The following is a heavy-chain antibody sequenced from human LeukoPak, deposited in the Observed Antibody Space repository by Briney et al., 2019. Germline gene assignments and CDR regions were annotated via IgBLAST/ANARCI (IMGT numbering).Heavy chain of an antibody. CDR1: GFTFSSYG. CDR2: IWYDGSNK. Sequence: GGSLRLSCAASGFTFSSYGMHWVRQAPGKGLEWVAVIWYDGSNKYYADSVKGRFTISRDNSKNTLYLQMNSLRAEDTAVYYCARDNVDTAMVTFDYWGQGTLVTVSS. CDR3: ARDNVDTAMVTFDY. V-gene: IGHV3-33*01. D-gene: IGHD5-18*01. J-gene: IGHJ4*02.